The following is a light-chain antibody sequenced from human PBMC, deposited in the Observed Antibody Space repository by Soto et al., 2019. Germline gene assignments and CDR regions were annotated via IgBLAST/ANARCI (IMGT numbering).Light chain of an antibody. J-gene: IGKJ5*01. Sequence: EIVLTQSPGTLSLSPGERATLSCRASQSFSSTYLAWYQQKPGQAPRLLIYGASSRATGIPDRFSGIGSGTDFTLTISRLEPEDFAVYYCRQYGSSPITFGQGTRLVMK. CDR1: QSFSSTY. V-gene: IGKV3-20*01. CDR2: GAS. CDR3: RQYGSSPIT.